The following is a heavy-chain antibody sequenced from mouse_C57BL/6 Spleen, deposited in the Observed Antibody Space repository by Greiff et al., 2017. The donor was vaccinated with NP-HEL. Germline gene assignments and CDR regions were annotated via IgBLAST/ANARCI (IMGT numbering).Heavy chain of an antibody. V-gene: IGHV1-62-2*01. Sequence: VKLQESGAELVKPGASVKLSCKASGYTFTEYTIHWVKQRSGQGLEWIGWFYPGSGSIKYNEKFKDKATLTADKSSSTVYMELSRLTSEDSAVYFCARHEDNYGSSPWYFDVWGTGTTVTVSS. CDR2: FYPGSGSI. J-gene: IGHJ1*03. CDR3: ARHEDNYGSSPWYFDV. D-gene: IGHD1-1*01. CDR1: GYTFTEYT.